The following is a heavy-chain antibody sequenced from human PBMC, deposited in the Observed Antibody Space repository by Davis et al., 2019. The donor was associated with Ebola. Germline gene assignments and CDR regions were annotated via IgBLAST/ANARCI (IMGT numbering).Heavy chain of an antibody. D-gene: IGHD3-10*02. CDR3: ARENVLSYYYSAMDV. CDR1: GFSFSRYW. Sequence: HTGGSLRLSCAASGFSFSRYWMHWVRQAPGKGLVWVSRIKSDGSTKSYADSVKGRFTISRDNAKNTLFLQMNSLRDEDTAVYYCARENVLSYYYSAMDVWGRGTTVTVSS. CDR2: IKSDGSTK. J-gene: IGHJ6*02. V-gene: IGHV3-74*01.